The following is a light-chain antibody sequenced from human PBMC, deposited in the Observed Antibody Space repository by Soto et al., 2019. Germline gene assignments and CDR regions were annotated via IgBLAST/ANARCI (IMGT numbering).Light chain of an antibody. Sequence: QSVLAQPASVSGSPGQSITISCTGTSSDVGAYNSVSWYQQHPHKAPQVMIYKGTQRPSGVSNRFSGSTSGNAASLTISGLQADDEADYFCCSSAPESTYVFGNGTKVTVL. CDR2: KGT. V-gene: IGLV2-23*01. CDR1: SSDVGAYNS. J-gene: IGLJ1*01. CDR3: CSSAPESTYV.